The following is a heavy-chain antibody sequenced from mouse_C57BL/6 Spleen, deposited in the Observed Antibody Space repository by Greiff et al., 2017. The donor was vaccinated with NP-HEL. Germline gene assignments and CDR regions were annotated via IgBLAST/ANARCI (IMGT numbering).Heavy chain of an antibody. CDR2: IYPGDGDT. V-gene: IGHV1-82*01. CDR1: GYAFSSSW. CDR3: ARGDYYGSSRSYYAMDY. Sequence: QVQLQQSGPELVKPGASVKISCKASGYAFSSSWMNWVKQRPGKGLEWIGRIYPGDGDTNYNGKFKGKATLTADKSSSTAYMQLSSLTSEDSAVYFCARGDYYGSSRSYYAMDYWGQGTSVTVSS. D-gene: IGHD1-1*01. J-gene: IGHJ4*01.